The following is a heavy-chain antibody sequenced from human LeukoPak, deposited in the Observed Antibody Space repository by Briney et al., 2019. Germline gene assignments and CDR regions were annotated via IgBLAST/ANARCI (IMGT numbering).Heavy chain of an antibody. V-gene: IGHV3-21*01. Sequence: GGSLRLSCAASGFTFSSYSMNWVRQAPGKGLEWVSFISSSSSYIYYADSVKGRFTISRDNAKNSLYLQMNSLRAEDTAVYYCARGACTNGVCREYYFDYWGQGTLVTVSS. D-gene: IGHD2-8*01. CDR2: ISSSSSYI. CDR3: ARGACTNGVCREYYFDY. CDR1: GFTFSSYS. J-gene: IGHJ4*02.